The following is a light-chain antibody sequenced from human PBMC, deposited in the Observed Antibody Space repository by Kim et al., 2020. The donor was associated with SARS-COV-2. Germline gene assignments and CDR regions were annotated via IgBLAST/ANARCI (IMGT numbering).Light chain of an antibody. CDR3: QQYNSWPPWT. J-gene: IGKJ1*01. Sequence: SPGERATLSCRVSQSVSSNLAWYQQKPGQAPRLLIYGSSTRATGIPARFSGSGSGTEFTLTISSLQSEDFAVYYCQQYNSWPPWTFGEGTKVDIK. V-gene: IGKV3-15*01. CDR2: GSS. CDR1: QSVSSN.